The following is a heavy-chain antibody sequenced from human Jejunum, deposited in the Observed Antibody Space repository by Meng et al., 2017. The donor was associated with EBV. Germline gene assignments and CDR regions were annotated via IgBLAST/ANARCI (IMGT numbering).Heavy chain of an antibody. CDR3: AHRKDGTFDF. Sequence: QITLKESGPTLVKPTXTRTRTCTFSGFSLSTSGVGVGWIRHPPGKALEFLALVYWDDYKPFSPSLKNRLTITKDTSKNQVVFTMTNMDPVDTATYYCAHRKDGTFDFWGQGTLVTVSS. V-gene: IGHV2-5*02. J-gene: IGHJ4*02. D-gene: IGHD6-6*01. CDR2: VYWDDYK. CDR1: GFSLSTSGVG.